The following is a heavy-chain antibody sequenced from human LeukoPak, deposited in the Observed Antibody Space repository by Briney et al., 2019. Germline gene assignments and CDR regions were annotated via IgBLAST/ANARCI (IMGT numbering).Heavy chain of an antibody. CDR1: RFTFTSHW. J-gene: IGHJ3*02. D-gene: IGHD7-27*01. Sequence: GGPLRPSCAGSRFTFTSHWMNWVRQAPGKGLEWVANIKQDGTQTYYVDSVKGRFTISRDNARSSLYLQMNSLRVEDTAVYYCASDLSQTGAFNIWGQGTMVTVSS. V-gene: IGHV3-7*01. CDR3: ASDLSQTGAFNI. CDR2: IKQDGTQT.